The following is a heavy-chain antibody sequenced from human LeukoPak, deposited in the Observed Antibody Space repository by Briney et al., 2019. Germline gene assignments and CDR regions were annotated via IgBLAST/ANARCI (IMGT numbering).Heavy chain of an antibody. CDR2: IYYSGST. J-gene: IGHJ4*02. Sequence: SETLSLTCTVSGGSISSSSYYWGWIRQPPGKGLEWIGSIYYSGSTYYNPSLKSRVTISVDTSKNQFSLKLSSVTAADTAVYYCASLPIAAIRMGFDYWGQGILVTVSS. CDR3: ASLPIAAIRMGFDY. D-gene: IGHD6-25*01. V-gene: IGHV4-39*01. CDR1: GGSISSSSYY.